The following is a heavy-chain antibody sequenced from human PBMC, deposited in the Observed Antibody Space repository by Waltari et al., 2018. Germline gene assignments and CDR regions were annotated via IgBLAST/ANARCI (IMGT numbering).Heavy chain of an antibody. V-gene: IGHV3-7*01. CDR1: GFSFSSFW. D-gene: IGHD6-19*01. CDR2: IKQDGSEE. Sequence: EVQLVESGGGLVQPGGSLRRSCAASGFSFSSFWMTWVRQAPGKGLEWVANIKQDGSEEYYVDSVKGRFTISKDNAKNSLYLQMNSLRAEDTAVYFCARERRGQSGWYYFDFWGQGSLVTVSS. J-gene: IGHJ4*02. CDR3: ARERRGQSGWYYFDF.